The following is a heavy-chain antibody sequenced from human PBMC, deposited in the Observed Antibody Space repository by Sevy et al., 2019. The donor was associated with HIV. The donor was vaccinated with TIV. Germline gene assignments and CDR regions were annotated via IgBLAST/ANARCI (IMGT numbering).Heavy chain of an antibody. CDR2: ISFDGINT. Sequence: GGSLRLSCAGSGFTFRSYGIHWVRQSPGKGLEWVAFISFDGINTYFADYIKGRFTVSRDNSNNAVYLQMNNLRTEDTVMYYCAKDIFGDNSPWFFFDYWGQGTQVTVSS. J-gene: IGHJ4*02. CDR3: AKDIFGDNSPWFFFDY. V-gene: IGHV3-30*18. D-gene: IGHD3-10*02. CDR1: GFTFRSYG.